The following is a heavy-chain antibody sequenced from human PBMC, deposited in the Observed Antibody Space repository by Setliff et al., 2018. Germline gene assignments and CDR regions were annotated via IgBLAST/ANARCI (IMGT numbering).Heavy chain of an antibody. CDR3: VRDVAGGSHATYFDY. J-gene: IGHJ4*02. CDR1: GFTFSSFG. CDR2: INAWGTSM. V-gene: IGHV3-48*03. D-gene: IGHD1-26*01. Sequence: GSLRLSCAASGFTFSSFGMHWVRHAPGKGLEWVAYINAWGTSMYYADSVKGRFITSRDNAKNSLSLQMNSLRVEGTAVYYCVRDVAGGSHATYFDYWGQGTLVTVSS.